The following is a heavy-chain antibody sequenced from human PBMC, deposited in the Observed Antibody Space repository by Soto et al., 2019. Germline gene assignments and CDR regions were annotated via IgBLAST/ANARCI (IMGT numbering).Heavy chain of an antibody. CDR3: ARVYSGSYSDS. D-gene: IGHD1-26*01. V-gene: IGHV4-59*12. Sequence: PSETLSLTCTVSGGSISSYYWSWIRQPPGKGLEWIGYIYHSGSTYYNPSLKSRVTISVDKSKNQFSLKLSSVTAADTAVYYCARVYSGSYSDSWGRGTLVTVSS. CDR2: IYHSGST. J-gene: IGHJ4*02. CDR1: GGSISSYY.